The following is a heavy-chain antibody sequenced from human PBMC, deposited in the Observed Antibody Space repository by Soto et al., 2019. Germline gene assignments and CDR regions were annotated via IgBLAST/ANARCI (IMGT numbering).Heavy chain of an antibody. CDR1: GFTFSGYG. D-gene: IGHD6-19*01. CDR2: ISYDETAT. Sequence: QVQLVESGGGVVQPGTSLRLSCAASGFTFSGYGVHWVRQIPGKGLEWVATISYDETATYYSDSVKGRFTISRDNSKNTLFLQMNSLRTEDTAMYYCAKVSEWLVTWDFDYWGPGTLVTVSS. J-gene: IGHJ4*02. CDR3: AKVSEWLVTWDFDY. V-gene: IGHV3-30*18.